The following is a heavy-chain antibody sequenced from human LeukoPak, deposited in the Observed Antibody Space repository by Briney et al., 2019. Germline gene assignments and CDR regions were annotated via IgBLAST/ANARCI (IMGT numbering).Heavy chain of an antibody. CDR3: ARDKNVVGATYYFDY. Sequence: ASVKVSCKASGGTFSSYTISWVRQAPGQGLEWMGRTIPILGIANYAQKFQGRVTITADKSTSTAYMELSSLRSEDTAVYYCARDKNVVGATYYFDYWGQGTLVTVSS. CDR2: TIPILGIA. V-gene: IGHV1-69*04. D-gene: IGHD1-26*01. J-gene: IGHJ4*02. CDR1: GGTFSSYT.